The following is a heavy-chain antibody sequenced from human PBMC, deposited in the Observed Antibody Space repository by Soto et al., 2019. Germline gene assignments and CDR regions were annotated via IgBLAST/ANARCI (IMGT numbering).Heavy chain of an antibody. CDR1: GGTFSSYA. J-gene: IGHJ6*02. V-gene: IGHV1-69*01. CDR2: IIPMFGPA. D-gene: IGHD3-10*01. Sequence: QVQLVQSGAEVKKPGSAVKVSCKASGGTFSSYAISWVRQAPGQGLEWMGGIIPMFGPAKYAQKFQGRVTITADESTSTAYMELSSLRSEDTAVYYCARDPTMVRGVMNYYYGMDVWGQGTTVTVSS. CDR3: ARDPTMVRGVMNYYYGMDV.